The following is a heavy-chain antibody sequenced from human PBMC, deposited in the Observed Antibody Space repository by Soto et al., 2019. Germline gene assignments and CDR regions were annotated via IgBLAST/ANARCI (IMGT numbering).Heavy chain of an antibody. Sequence: SVKVSCKASGGTFSSYAISWVRQAPGQGLEWMGGIIPIFGTANYAQKFQGRVTITADKSTSTAYMELSSLRSEGTAVYYCARDSTRGYSYDDFDYWGQGTLVTVSS. D-gene: IGHD5-18*01. CDR1: GGTFSSYA. CDR3: ARDSTRGYSYDDFDY. CDR2: IIPIFGTA. V-gene: IGHV1-69*06. J-gene: IGHJ4*02.